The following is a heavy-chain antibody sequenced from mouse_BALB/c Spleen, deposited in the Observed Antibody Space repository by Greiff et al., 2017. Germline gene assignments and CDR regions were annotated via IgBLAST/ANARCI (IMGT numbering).Heavy chain of an antibody. D-gene: IGHD2-14*01. CDR3: AKQPYYRYAWMAY. Sequence: LVESGPGLVAPSQSLSITCTVSGFSLTDYGVCWIRQPPGKGLEWLGVILGGGSTYYNSALKSRLSISKDNSKNQVFLKMNSRQTDDTAMYYCAKQPYYRYAWMAYGGEGTVGTVAA. CDR2: ILGGGST. V-gene: IGHV2-6-5*01. J-gene: IGHJ3*01. CDR1: GFSLTDYG.